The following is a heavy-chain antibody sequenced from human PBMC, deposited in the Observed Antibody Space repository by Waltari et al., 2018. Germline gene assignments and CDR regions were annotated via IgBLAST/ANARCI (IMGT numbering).Heavy chain of an antibody. Sequence: EAQLVESGGGLVQPGGSLRLSCAASGITFNNYWMTWVRQAPGKGLEWVDNKKQDGSEKYYVDPVKGRFTSSRDKTENSLYLEMDNLRAEDTAVYYCASRYCSIINCYLASYMSFDIWGQGTMVTVSS. J-gene: IGHJ3*02. CDR2: KKQDGSEK. D-gene: IGHD2-2*01. CDR3: ASRYCSIINCYLASYMSFDI. V-gene: IGHV3-7*02. CDR1: GITFNNYW.